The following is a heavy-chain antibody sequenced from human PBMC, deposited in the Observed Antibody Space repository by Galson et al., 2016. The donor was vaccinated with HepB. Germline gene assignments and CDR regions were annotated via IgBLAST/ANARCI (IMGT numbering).Heavy chain of an antibody. V-gene: IGHV3-23*01. CDR2: ISGSSGST. Sequence: SLRLSCAASGLTFSSCAMYWVRQAPGKGLEWVSAISGSSGSTYYADSAKGRFTISRDNSKNTLYLQMNSLRAEDTAVYYCAKGDYYDSSGYFPFDYWGQGTLVTVSS. CDR3: AKGDYYDSSGYFPFDY. CDR1: GLTFSSCA. J-gene: IGHJ4*02. D-gene: IGHD3-22*01.